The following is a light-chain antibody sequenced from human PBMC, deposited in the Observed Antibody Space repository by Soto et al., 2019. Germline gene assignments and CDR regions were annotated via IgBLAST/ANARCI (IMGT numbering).Light chain of an antibody. V-gene: IGKV3-11*01. CDR1: QSVSSY. CDR3: QQRSNWLT. J-gene: IGKJ4*01. Sequence: EIVMTQSPATLSVSPGERATLSCRASQSVSSYLAWYQQKPAQAPRLLIYGASRRAPGIPARFSGSGSATDFTLTISSLEAEDFAVYYCQQRSNWLTFGGGTKVDI. CDR2: GAS.